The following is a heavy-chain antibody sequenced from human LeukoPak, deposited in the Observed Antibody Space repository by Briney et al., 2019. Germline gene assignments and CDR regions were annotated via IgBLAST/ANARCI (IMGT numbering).Heavy chain of an antibody. Sequence: SETLSLTCAVYGGSFSGYYWSWIRQPPGKGLEWIGEINHSGSTKYNPSLKSRVTISVDTSKNQFSLKLSSVTAADTAVYYCARRVGRYFGERAYYYYYMDVWGKGTTVTTSS. CDR3: ARRVGRYFGERAYYYYYMDV. CDR2: INHSGST. J-gene: IGHJ6*03. CDR1: GGSFSGYY. D-gene: IGHD3-10*01. V-gene: IGHV4-34*01.